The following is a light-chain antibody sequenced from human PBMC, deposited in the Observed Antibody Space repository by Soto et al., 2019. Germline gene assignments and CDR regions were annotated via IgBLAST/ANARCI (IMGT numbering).Light chain of an antibody. Sequence: IQMTQSPSTLSGSVGDRVTITCRASQTISAWMAWYQQKPGKAPKLLIYAASSLQSGVPSRFSGSGSGTDFTLTISSLQPEDFASYYCLQDYNYPRTFGQGTKVDIK. CDR1: QTISAW. CDR2: AAS. J-gene: IGKJ1*01. V-gene: IGKV1-6*01. CDR3: LQDYNYPRT.